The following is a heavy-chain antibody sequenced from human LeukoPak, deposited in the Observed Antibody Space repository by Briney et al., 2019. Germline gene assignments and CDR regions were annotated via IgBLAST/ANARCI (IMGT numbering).Heavy chain of an antibody. J-gene: IGHJ5*02. CDR2: INPNSGGT. D-gene: IGHD1-26*01. Sequence: GASVKVSCRASGYTFTGYYMHWVRQAPGQGLEWMGWINPNSGGTNYAQKFQGWVTMTRDTSISTAYMELGRLRSDDTAVYYCARGLGATEWFDPWGQGTLVTVSS. CDR3: ARGLGATEWFDP. V-gene: IGHV1-2*04. CDR1: GYTFTGYY.